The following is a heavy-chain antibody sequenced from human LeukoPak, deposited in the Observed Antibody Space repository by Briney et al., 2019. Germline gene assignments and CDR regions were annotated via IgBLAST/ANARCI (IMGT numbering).Heavy chain of an antibody. CDR3: ARARSGWSYDY. J-gene: IGHJ4*02. CDR1: GFTFSDYY. Sequence: GGSLRLSCAASGFTFSDYYMSWIRQGPGKGLEWVSYISSSGSTIYYADSVKGRFTISRDNAKNSLYLQINSLRAEDTAVYYCARARSGWSYDYWGQGTLVTVSS. V-gene: IGHV3-11*04. D-gene: IGHD6-19*01. CDR2: ISSSGSTI.